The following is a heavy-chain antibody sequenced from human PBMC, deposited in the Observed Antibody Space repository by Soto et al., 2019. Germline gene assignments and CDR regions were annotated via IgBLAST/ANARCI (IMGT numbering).Heavy chain of an antibody. CDR1: GYSFTSYW. V-gene: IGHV5-51*01. J-gene: IGHJ5*02. D-gene: IGHD2-15*01. CDR2: IYPGDSDT. CDR3: ARRGGGDCSGGSCNNWFDP. Sequence: GESLKISCKGSGYSFTSYWIGWVRQMPGKGLEWMGIIYPGDSDTRYSPSFQGQVTISADKSISTAYLQWSSLKASDTAMYYCARRGGGDCSGGSCNNWFDPWGQGTLVTVSS.